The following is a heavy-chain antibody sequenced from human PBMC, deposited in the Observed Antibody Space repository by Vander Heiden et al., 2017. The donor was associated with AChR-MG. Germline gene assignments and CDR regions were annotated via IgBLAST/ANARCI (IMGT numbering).Heavy chain of an antibody. Sequence: QVQLVQSGAEVKTPGASVKVSCKASGYTFTSYDINWVRQATGHGLEWMGWMNPNSGNTGYAQKFQGRVTMTRNTSISTAYMELSSLRSEDTAVYYCARGRLRYFDWLLQAYYYYYGMDVWGQGTTVTVSS. CDR2: MNPNSGNT. CDR3: ARGRLRYFDWLLQAYYYYYGMDV. V-gene: IGHV1-8*01. CDR1: GYTFTSYD. D-gene: IGHD3-9*01. J-gene: IGHJ6*02.